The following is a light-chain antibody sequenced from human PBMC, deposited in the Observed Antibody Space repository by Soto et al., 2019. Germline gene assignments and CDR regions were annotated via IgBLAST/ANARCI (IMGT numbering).Light chain of an antibody. V-gene: IGKV3-15*01. CDR1: QSVNSN. CDR2: GAS. CDR3: QQYNSWPPT. J-gene: IGKJ5*01. Sequence: EIVVTQAPGTLSLSPWEIATLSFRSSQSVNSNYLAWHQQKPGQSPRLLIYGASTRATGIPARFSGSGSGTELTLTISSLQSEDFAVYYCQQYNSWPPTFGQGTRLEIK.